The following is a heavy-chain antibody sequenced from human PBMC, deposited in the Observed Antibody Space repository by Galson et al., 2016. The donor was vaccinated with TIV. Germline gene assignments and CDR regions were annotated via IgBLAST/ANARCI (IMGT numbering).Heavy chain of an antibody. CDR1: GYSFTSYW. V-gene: IGHV5-51*01. CDR3: ARHPLSRAFDI. Sequence: QSGAEVKKPGESLKISCKGSGYSFTSYWIGWVRQMPGKGLEWMGIIYPGDSDTRYSPSFQGQVTITADKSTRTAYVQWSSLKASDTAVYFCARHPLSRAFDIWGQGTVVTVSS. CDR2: IYPGDSDT. J-gene: IGHJ3*02.